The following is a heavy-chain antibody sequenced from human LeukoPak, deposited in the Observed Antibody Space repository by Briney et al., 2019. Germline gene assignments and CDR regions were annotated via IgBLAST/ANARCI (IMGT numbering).Heavy chain of an antibody. J-gene: IGHJ2*01. D-gene: IGHD6-19*01. CDR1: GFTFSRYD. CDR3: ARDRAVAANFGENWYFDL. CDR2: IGTAGDT. Sequence: GGSLRLSCAASGFTFSRYDMHWVCQVTGKGLEWVSVIGTAGDTYYPGSVKGRFTISRENAKNSLYLQMNSLRAEDTAVYYCARDRAVAANFGENWYFDLWGRGALVTVSS. V-gene: IGHV3-13*01.